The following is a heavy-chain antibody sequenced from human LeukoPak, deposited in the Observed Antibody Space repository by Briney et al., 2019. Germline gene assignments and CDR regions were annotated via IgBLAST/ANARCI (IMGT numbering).Heavy chain of an antibody. CDR2: IIPIFGTA. CDR3: ARGHCSGGSCYSDYYYYYTDV. Sequence: SVKVSCKASGGTFSSYAISWVRQAPGQGLEWMGGIIPIFGTANYAQKFRGRVTITTDESTSTAYMELSSLRSEDTAVYYCARGHCSGGSCYSDYYYYYTDVWGKGTTVTVSS. V-gene: IGHV1-69*05. CDR1: GGTFSSYA. D-gene: IGHD2-15*01. J-gene: IGHJ6*03.